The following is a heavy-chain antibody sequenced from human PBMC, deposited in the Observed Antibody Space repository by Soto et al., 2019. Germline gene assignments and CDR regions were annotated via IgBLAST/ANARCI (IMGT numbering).Heavy chain of an antibody. CDR2: INHSGST. Sequence: SETLSLTCAVYGGSFSGYYWSWIRQPPGKGLEWIGEINHSGSTNYNPSLKSRVTISVDTSKNQFSLKLSSVTAADTAVYYCAGDGKVMVRGVNVFYYYYGMDVWGQGTTVTVSS. CDR1: GGSFSGYY. J-gene: IGHJ6*02. D-gene: IGHD3-10*01. CDR3: AGDGKVMVRGVNVFYYYYGMDV. V-gene: IGHV4-34*01.